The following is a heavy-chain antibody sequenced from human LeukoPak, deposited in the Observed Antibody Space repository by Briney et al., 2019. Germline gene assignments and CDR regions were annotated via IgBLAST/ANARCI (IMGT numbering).Heavy chain of an antibody. V-gene: IGHV3-21*01. J-gene: IGHJ4*02. CDR2: ISSSSSYI. Sequence: PGGSLRLSCAASGFTFSSYSMNWVRQAPGKGLEWVSSISSSSSYIYYADSVKGRFTISRDNAKNSLYLQMNSLRAEDTAVYYCARDRFDYGDHAVCDYWGQGTLVTVSS. CDR1: GFTFSSYS. CDR3: ARDRFDYGDHAVCDY. D-gene: IGHD4-17*01.